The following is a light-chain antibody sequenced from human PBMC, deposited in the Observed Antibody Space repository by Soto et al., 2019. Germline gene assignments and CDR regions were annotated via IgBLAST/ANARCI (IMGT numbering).Light chain of an antibody. Sequence: EIVMTQSPATLSVSPGERATLSCRASHSVSSNLAWYQQKPGQGPRLLIYGASTRATGIPARFSGCGSGTEFTLTISSLQSEDFAVYYCQQYNNWPPYTFGQGTKLEIK. CDR2: GAS. CDR3: QQYNNWPPYT. J-gene: IGKJ2*01. V-gene: IGKV3-15*01. CDR1: HSVSSN.